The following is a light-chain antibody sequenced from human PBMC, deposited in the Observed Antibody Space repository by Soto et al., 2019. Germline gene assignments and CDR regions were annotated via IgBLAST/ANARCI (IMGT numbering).Light chain of an antibody. CDR3: ATWDDGLSGYV. Sequence: QAVVTQPPSASGTPGQTVTISCSGRSSNIGSNAVNWYQQFPGMAPKVLIYNNNERPSGVPDRFSGSKSGTSASLAISGLQSEDEADYYCATWDDGLSGYVFGGGTKLTVL. V-gene: IGLV1-44*01. J-gene: IGLJ3*02. CDR1: SSNIGSNA. CDR2: NNN.